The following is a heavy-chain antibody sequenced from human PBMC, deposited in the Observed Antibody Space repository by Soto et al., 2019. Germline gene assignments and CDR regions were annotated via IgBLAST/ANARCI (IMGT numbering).Heavy chain of an antibody. CDR3: ATDHGEWLVREYYFDY. CDR2: FDPEDGET. D-gene: IGHD6-19*01. CDR1: GYTLTELS. J-gene: IGHJ4*02. Sequence: ASVKVSCKVSGYTLTELSMHWVRQAPGKGLEWMGGFDPEDGETIYAQKFQGRVTMTEDTSTDTAYMELSSLRSEDTAVYYCATDHGEWLVREYYFDYWGQGTLVTVSS. V-gene: IGHV1-24*01.